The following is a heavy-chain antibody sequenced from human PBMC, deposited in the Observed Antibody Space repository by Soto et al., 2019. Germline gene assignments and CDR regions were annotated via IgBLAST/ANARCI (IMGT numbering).Heavy chain of an antibody. CDR2: VFSNGQT. D-gene: IGHD6-19*01. CDR1: GFSLSDSRMG. J-gene: IGHJ4*02. V-gene: IGHV2-26*01. Sequence: QVTLKESGPVLVKPTETLTLTCTVSGFSLSDSRMGVSGISQPPGKALEWLAHVFSNGQTYYNTSLKTRLTISKDTSKSQVVLTMTDMKPVDTATYFCARTKWAAGAGQFDYWGQGTLVTFSS. CDR3: ARTKWAAGAGQFDY.